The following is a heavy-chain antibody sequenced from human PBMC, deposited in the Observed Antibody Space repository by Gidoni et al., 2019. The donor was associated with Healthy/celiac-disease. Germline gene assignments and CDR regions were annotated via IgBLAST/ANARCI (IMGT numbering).Heavy chain of an antibody. J-gene: IGHJ4*02. CDR3: ASGEDIVVVPSPGY. Sequence: EVQLVESGGGLVQPGGSLRLSCAAYGLTFSSYWMHWVRQAPRKGLVWVSRINSDGSSTSYADSVKGRFTISRDNAKNTLYLQMNSLRAEDTAVYYCASGEDIVVVPSPGYWGQGTLVTVSS. CDR1: GLTFSSYW. V-gene: IGHV3-74*01. CDR2: INSDGSST. D-gene: IGHD2-2*01.